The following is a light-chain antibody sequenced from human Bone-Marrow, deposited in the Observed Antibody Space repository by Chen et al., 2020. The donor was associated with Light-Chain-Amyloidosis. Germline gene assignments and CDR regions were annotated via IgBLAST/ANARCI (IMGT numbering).Light chain of an antibody. V-gene: IGLV2-14*01. J-gene: IGLJ1*01. CDR2: EVT. CDR3: SSYTITNTLV. CDR1: SSDVGGDNH. Sequence: QSALTQPASVSGSPGQSIPISCTGTSSDVGGDNHVSWYQQHPDQAPKLMIYEVTNRPSWVPDRFSGSKSDNTASLTISGLQTEDEADYFCSSYTITNTLVFGSGTRVTVL.